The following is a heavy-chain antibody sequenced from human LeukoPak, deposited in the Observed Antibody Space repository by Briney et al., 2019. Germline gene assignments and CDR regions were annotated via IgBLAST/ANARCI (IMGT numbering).Heavy chain of an antibody. V-gene: IGHV4-30-4*01. D-gene: IGHD3-10*01. CDR2: IYYSGST. J-gene: IGHJ5*02. Sequence: SRTLSLTCAVSGGSISSGVYYWSWIRQPPGKGLEWIGYIYYSGSTYYNPSIKSRVTISVDTSKNQFSLKLSSVTAADTAVYYCARGHHYYGSGSKYSWFDPWGQGTLVTVSS. CDR1: GGSISSGVYY. CDR3: ARGHHYYGSGSKYSWFDP.